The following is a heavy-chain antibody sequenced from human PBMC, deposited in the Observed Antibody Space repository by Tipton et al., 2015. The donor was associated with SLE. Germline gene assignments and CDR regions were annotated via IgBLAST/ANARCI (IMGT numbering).Heavy chain of an antibody. D-gene: IGHD1-26*01. Sequence: TLSLTCTVSGGSTSRGSYYWSWIRQPAGKGLEWIGRIYTSGSTNYNPPLKSRVTISVDTSKNQFSLKLSSVTAADTAVYYCARVGVGATTGYYYYYMDVWGKGTTVTVSS. CDR2: IYTSGST. J-gene: IGHJ6*03. V-gene: IGHV4-61*02. CDR3: ARVGVGATTGYYYYYMDV. CDR1: GGSTSRGSYY.